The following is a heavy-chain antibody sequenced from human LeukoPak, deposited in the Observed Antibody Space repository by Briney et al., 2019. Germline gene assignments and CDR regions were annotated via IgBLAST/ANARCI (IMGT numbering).Heavy chain of an antibody. J-gene: IGHJ6*02. CDR2: ISSSGSTL. D-gene: IGHD2-21*02. CDR1: GFPFSDYY. Sequence: GGSLRLSCAASGFPFSDYYMSWIRQAPGKGLEWVSYISSSGSTLYYADSVKGRFTISRDNAKNSLYLQMNSLRTEDTAVYYCARWFCGGDCYSSPAYYYGMDVWGQGTTVTVSS. CDR3: ARWFCGGDCYSSPAYYYGMDV. V-gene: IGHV3-11*01.